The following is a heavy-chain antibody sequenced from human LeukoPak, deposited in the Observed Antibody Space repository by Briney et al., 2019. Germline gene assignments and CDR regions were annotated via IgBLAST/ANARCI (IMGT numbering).Heavy chain of an antibody. D-gene: IGHD6-19*01. Sequence: GESLKISCKISGYRLTNNWIGWVRQVPGKGLEWMGLIYPGDSDTRYSPSFQGQVTISADKSISTAYLQWSSLKASDTAMYYCARQVAVAGGPGDWGQGTLVTVSS. CDR1: GYRLTNNW. J-gene: IGHJ4*02. CDR3: ARQVAVAGGPGD. V-gene: IGHV5-51*01. CDR2: IYPGDSDT.